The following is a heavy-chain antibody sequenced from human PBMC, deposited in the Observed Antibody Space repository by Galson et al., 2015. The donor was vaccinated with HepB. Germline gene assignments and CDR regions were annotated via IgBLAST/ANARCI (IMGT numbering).Heavy chain of an antibody. CDR3: ARGERGSYYHAFDY. J-gene: IGHJ4*02. CDR2: INPNSGGT. CDR1: GYTFTGYY. Sequence: QSGAEVKKPGESLRISCKASGYTFTGYYMHWVRQAPGQGLEWMGRINPNSGGTNYAQKFQGRVTMTRDTSISTAYMELSRLRSDDTAVYYCARGERGSYYHAFDYWGQGTLVTVSS. V-gene: IGHV1-2*06. D-gene: IGHD1-26*01.